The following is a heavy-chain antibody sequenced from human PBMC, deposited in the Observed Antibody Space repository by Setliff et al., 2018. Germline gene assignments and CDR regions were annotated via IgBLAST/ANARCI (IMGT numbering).Heavy chain of an antibody. J-gene: IGHJ4*02. D-gene: IGHD6-19*01. V-gene: IGHV4-4*08. CDR2: IYTSGST. CDR3: ARESLAVAEPFDY. CDR1: GGSISSYY. Sequence: SETLSLTCTVSGGSISSYYWSWIRQPPGKGLEWIGYIYTSGSTNYNPSLKSRVTISVDTSKNQFSLKLSSVTAADTAVYYCARESLAVAEPFDYWGQGTLVTVSS.